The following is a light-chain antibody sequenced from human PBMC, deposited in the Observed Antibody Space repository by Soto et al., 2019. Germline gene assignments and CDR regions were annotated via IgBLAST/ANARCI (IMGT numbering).Light chain of an antibody. CDR3: QQYNSFIRT. Sequence: DIQMTQSPSTLPASVGDRVTITCRASQSISSWLAWYQQKPGKAPKLLIYDASSLESGVPSRFSGSGSGTEFTLTISSLQPDDFATYYCQQYNSFIRTFGQGTKVEIK. CDR1: QSISSW. CDR2: DAS. V-gene: IGKV1-5*01. J-gene: IGKJ1*01.